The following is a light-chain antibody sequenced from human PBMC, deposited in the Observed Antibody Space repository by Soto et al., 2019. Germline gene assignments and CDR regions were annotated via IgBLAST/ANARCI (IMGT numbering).Light chain of an antibody. CDR2: GAS. V-gene: IGKV3-20*01. J-gene: IGKJ1*01. Sequence: DIVMKHSPATLSVSPCERATLSFSASQSVSSSYLAWYQQKPGQAPRLLIYGASSRATGIPDRFSGSGSGTDFTLTISRLEPEDFAVYYCQQYGSSPRTFGQGTKVDI. CDR1: QSVSSSY. CDR3: QQYGSSPRT.